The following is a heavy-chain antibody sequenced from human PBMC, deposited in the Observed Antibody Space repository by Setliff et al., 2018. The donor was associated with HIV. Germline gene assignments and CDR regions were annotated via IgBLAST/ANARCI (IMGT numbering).Heavy chain of an antibody. CDR2: INHSGST. Sequence: SETLSLTCAVSGGSFSGYYWSWIRQPPGKGLEGIGEINHSGSTNYKPSLKSRVTISVYMSKNQVSLKVSSVTAADTAVYYCARGHGVYSGSYLAVYFDYWGQGTLVTVSS. CDR3: ARGHGVYSGSYLAVYFDY. CDR1: GGSFSGYY. D-gene: IGHD1-26*01. V-gene: IGHV4-34*01. J-gene: IGHJ4*02.